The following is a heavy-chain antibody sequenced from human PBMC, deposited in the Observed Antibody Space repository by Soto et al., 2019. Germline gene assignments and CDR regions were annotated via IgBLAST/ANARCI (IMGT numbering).Heavy chain of an antibody. CDR2: IYWDDDK. Sequence: QITLTESGPTLVKPEQTLTLTCTFSGFSLSTSGVAVGWIRQPPGKALEWLALIYWDDDKRYSSSLKSSLTISKDSSKNHVVLTMTNMDPVDTAIYYCAHSDSGYDFDYWCQGTLVIVSS. V-gene: IGHV2-5*02. J-gene: IGHJ4*02. CDR3: AHSDSGYDFDY. D-gene: IGHD5-12*01. CDR1: GFSLSTSGVA.